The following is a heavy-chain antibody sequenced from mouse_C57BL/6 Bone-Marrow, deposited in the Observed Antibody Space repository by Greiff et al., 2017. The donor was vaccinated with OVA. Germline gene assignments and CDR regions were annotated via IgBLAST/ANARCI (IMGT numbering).Heavy chain of an antibody. V-gene: IGHV5-17*01. CDR1: GFTFSDYG. J-gene: IGHJ3*01. Sequence: VQLKESGGGLVKPGGSLKLSCAASGFTFSDYGMHWVRQAPEKGLEWVAYISSGSSTIYYADTVKGRFTISRDNAKNTLFLQMTSLRSEDTAMYYCARSPIYYYGSSPAWFAYWGQGTLVTVSA. CDR2: ISSGSSTI. CDR3: ARSPIYYYGSSPAWFAY. D-gene: IGHD1-1*01.